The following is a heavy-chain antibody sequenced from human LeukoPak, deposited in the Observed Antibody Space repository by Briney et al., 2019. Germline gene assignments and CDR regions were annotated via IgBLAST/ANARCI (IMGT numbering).Heavy chain of an antibody. CDR1: GDSISSGSYY. Sequence: SETLSLTCSVSGDSISSGSYYWSWIRQPPGKGLEWIGSIYYSGSTYYNPSLKSRVTISVDTSKNQFSLKLSSVTAADTAVYYCASSGWYTPLFDYWGQGTLVTVSS. CDR3: ASSGWYTPLFDY. D-gene: IGHD6-19*01. CDR2: IYYSGST. J-gene: IGHJ4*02. V-gene: IGHV4-39*07.